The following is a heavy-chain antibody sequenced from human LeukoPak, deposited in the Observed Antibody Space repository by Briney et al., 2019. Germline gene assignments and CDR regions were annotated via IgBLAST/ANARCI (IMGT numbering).Heavy chain of an antibody. V-gene: IGHV3-7*01. CDR2: IKTDGSEK. CDR1: GFTFSNSW. J-gene: IGHJ1*01. D-gene: IGHD1-26*01. CDR3: ATYSGRNAREFQS. Sequence: GGSLRLSCEASGFTFSNSWMTWVRQTPGKGLEWVANIKTDGSEKYYVDSVRGRFTISRDNAKNSLYLQMNSLRAEDTAVYYCATYSGRNAREFQSWGQGTLVTVSS.